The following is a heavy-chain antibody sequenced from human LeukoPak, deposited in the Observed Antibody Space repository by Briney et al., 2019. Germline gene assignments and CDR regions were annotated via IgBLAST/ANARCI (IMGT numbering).Heavy chain of an antibody. CDR2: ISAYNGNT. CDR3: ARETYYDILTGYYNPYYFDY. Sequence: ASVKVSCNASGYTFTSYGISWVRQAPGQGLEWMGWISAYNGNTNYAQKLQGRVTMTTDTSTSTAYMELRSLRSDDTAVYYCARETYYDILTGYYNPYYFDYWGQGTLFTVSS. J-gene: IGHJ4*02. D-gene: IGHD3-9*01. CDR1: GYTFTSYG. V-gene: IGHV1-18*01.